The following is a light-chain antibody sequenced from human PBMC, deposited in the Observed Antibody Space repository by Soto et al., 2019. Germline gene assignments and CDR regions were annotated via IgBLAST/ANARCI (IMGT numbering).Light chain of an antibody. V-gene: IGKV2-28*01. CDR1: RSLLHSNGYNY. CDR3: MQSLQAPWT. J-gene: IGKJ1*01. Sequence: DIVMTQSPLSLPVSPGEPASTSCRSSRSLLHSNGYNYLDWYLQKPGQSPQLLIYLGSNRASGVPDRFSGSGSGTDFTLKISRVEAEDVGVYYCMQSLQAPWTFGQGSRVEIK. CDR2: LGS.